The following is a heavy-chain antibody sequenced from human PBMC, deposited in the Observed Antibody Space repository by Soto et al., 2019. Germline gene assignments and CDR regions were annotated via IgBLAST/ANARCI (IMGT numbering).Heavy chain of an antibody. Sequence: QVQLQQWGAGLLKPSETLSLTCAVYGGSFSTDYWSWIRQPPGKGLEWIGEINPSGGTNYNPSLKSRVTISVATSKNQFSLKLSSVTAADTAVYYCARVLAAPASRDFDYWGQGTLVTVSS. CDR1: GGSFSTDY. CDR2: INPSGGT. V-gene: IGHV4-34*01. J-gene: IGHJ4*02. D-gene: IGHD6-6*01. CDR3: ARVLAAPASRDFDY.